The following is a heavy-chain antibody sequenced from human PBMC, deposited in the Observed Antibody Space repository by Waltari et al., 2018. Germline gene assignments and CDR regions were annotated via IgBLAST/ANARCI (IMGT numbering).Heavy chain of an antibody. V-gene: IGHV4-38-2*01. D-gene: IGHD4-17*01. CDR1: GYSISSGYY. Sequence: QVQLQESGPGLVKPSETLSLTCAVSGYSISSGYYWGWIRQPPGKGLEWIGSIYHSASTYYHPSTNMRVTKSVDTSKNQFSLKLSSVTAADTAVYYCARPLQTTLNAFDIWGQGKMVTVSS. CDR3: ARPLQTTLNAFDI. CDR2: IYHSAST. J-gene: IGHJ3*02.